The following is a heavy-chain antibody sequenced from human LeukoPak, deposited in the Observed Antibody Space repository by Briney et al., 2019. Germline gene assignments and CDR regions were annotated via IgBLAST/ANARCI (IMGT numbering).Heavy chain of an antibody. Sequence: SETLSLTCAVYGGSFSGYYWSWIRQPPGKGLEWIGEINHSGSTNYNPSLKSRVTISVDTSKNQFSLKLSSVTAADTAVYYCARESITMVRGVITFLPNSSYYFDYWGQGTLVTVSS. D-gene: IGHD3-10*01. V-gene: IGHV4-34*01. CDR3: ARESITMVRGVITFLPNSSYYFDY. J-gene: IGHJ4*02. CDR1: GGSFSGYY. CDR2: INHSGST.